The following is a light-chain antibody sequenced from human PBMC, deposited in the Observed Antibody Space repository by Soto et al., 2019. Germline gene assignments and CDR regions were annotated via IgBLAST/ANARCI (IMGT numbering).Light chain of an antibody. V-gene: IGKV3-11*01. CDR3: QQRSNWRT. CDR1: QSVSSY. J-gene: IGKJ1*01. Sequence: EIVLTQSPATLSLSPGERATLSCRASQSVSSYLAWYQQKPGQAPRLLIYDASNRATGIPARFSGSGSGTDFTLTISSLAHEDFAVYYCQQRSNWRTFGQGTKVDIK. CDR2: DAS.